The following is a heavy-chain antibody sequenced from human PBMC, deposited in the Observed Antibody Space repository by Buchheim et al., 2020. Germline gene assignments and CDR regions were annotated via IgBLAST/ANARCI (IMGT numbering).Heavy chain of an antibody. V-gene: IGHV4-39*07. D-gene: IGHD2-2*03. CDR2: IYYGGST. CDR1: GGSISNSASYY. Sequence: QVQLQESGPGLVKPSETLSLTCTVSGGSISNSASYYWGWIRQPPGKGLEWIGSIYYGGSTYYNPSLKSRVTISVDTSKNQFSPRLSSVTATDTAVFYCARGLRGGYWPHFHYYGMDVWGQGTT. CDR3: ARGLRGGYWPHFHYYGMDV. J-gene: IGHJ6*02.